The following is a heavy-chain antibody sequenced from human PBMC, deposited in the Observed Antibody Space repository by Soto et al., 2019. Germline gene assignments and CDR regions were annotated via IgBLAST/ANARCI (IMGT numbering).Heavy chain of an antibody. CDR1: GYSFTSYW. CDR2: IYPADSDT. CDR3: ARQRAWNDAFDF. D-gene: IGHD1-1*01. J-gene: IGHJ4*02. V-gene: IGHV5-51*01. Sequence: GESLKISCKGSGYSFTSYWIGWVRQMPGKGLEWMGLIYPADSDTRYSPSFQGQVTFSADKSLNTAYLQWNSLKTSDTAIYYCARQRAWNDAFDFWGQGILVTVSS.